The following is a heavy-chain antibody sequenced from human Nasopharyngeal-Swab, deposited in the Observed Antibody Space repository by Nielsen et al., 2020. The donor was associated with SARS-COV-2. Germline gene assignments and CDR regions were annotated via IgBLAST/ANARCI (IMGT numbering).Heavy chain of an antibody. Sequence: GESLKISCAASGFTFSSYGMHWVRQAPGKGLEWVAVIWYDGSNKYYADSVKGRFTTSRDNSKNTLYLQMNSLRAEDTAVYYCARDTPLGYYGSGSYENGTDYWGQGTLVTVSS. V-gene: IGHV3-33*01. J-gene: IGHJ4*02. CDR2: IWYDGSNK. CDR1: GFTFSSYG. CDR3: ARDTPLGYYGSGSYENGTDY. D-gene: IGHD3-10*01.